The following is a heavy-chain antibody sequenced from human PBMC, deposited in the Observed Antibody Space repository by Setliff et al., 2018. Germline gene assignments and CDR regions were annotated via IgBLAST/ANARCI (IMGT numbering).Heavy chain of an antibody. CDR1: GYSISSGYI. CDR2: IGHTGSI. Sequence: ETLSLTCTVSGYSISSGYIWGWIRQPPGKGLEWVGNIGHTGSINYNPSLKSRLTISRDTSKNHVSLKLNSVTATDTAVYYCARDLGHGGDSDYWGQGILVTVSS. D-gene: IGHD2-21*02. J-gene: IGHJ4*02. CDR3: ARDLGHGGDSDY. V-gene: IGHV4-38-2*02.